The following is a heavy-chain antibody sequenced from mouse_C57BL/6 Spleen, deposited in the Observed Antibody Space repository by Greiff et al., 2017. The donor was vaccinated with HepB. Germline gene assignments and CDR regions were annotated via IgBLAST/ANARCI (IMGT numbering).Heavy chain of an antibody. CDR2: INPSTGGT. Sequence: EVQLVESGPELVKPGASVKISCKASGYSFTGYYMNWVKQSPEKSLEWIGEINPSTGGTTYNQKFKAKATLTVDKSSSTAYMQLKSLTSEDSAVYYCARSEGYGSSYWFAYWGQGTLVTVSA. CDR3: ARSEGYGSSYWFAY. J-gene: IGHJ3*01. D-gene: IGHD1-1*01. V-gene: IGHV1-42*01. CDR1: GYSFTGYY.